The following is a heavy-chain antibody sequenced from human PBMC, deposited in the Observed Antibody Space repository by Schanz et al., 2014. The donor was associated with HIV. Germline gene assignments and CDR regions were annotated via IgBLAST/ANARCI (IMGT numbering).Heavy chain of an antibody. CDR2: ISDTGVRT. D-gene: IGHD4-17*01. V-gene: IGHV3-23*01. Sequence: EVLLLESGGGLVQPGGSLRLSCEASGFTFSNYAMSWVRQAPGKGLEWVSGISDTGVRTNYADSVKGRLTISRDNSENTLYLQMNSLRAEDTAVYYCAKSRGDSWPYGMDVWGQGTTVTVSS. J-gene: IGHJ6*02. CDR1: GFTFSNYA. CDR3: AKSRGDSWPYGMDV.